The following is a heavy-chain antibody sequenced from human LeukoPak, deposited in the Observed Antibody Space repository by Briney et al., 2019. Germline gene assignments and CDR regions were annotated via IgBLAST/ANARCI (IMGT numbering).Heavy chain of an antibody. CDR2: IRYDGSNK. Sequence: GGSLRLSCAASGFTFSSYGMHWVRQAPGKGLEWVAFIRYDGSNKYYADSVKGRFTISRDNSKNTLYLQMNSLRAEDTAVYYCAKDPPFDSSGWYPAFDIWGQGTMVTVSS. V-gene: IGHV3-30*02. CDR3: AKDPPFDSSGWYPAFDI. CDR1: GFTFSSYG. J-gene: IGHJ3*02. D-gene: IGHD6-19*01.